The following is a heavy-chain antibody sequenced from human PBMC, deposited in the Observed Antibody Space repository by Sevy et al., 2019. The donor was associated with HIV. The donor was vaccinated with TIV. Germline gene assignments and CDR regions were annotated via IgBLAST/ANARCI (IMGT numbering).Heavy chain of an antibody. V-gene: IGHV1-69*06. CDR2: IIPIFGTA. D-gene: IGHD3-22*01. CDR3: ARDWDYDSSGYYFSDAFDI. J-gene: IGHJ3*02. CDR1: GGTFSSYA. Sequence: ASVKVSCKACGGTFSSYAISWVRQAPGHGLEWMGGIIPIFGTANYAQKFQGRVTITADKSTSTAYMELSSLRSEDTAVYYCARDWDYDSSGYYFSDAFDIWGQGTMVTVSS.